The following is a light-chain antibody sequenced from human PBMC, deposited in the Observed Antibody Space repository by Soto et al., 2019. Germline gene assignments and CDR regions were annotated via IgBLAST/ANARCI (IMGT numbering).Light chain of an antibody. J-gene: IGLJ1*01. V-gene: IGLV2-11*01. Sequence: QSALTQPRSVSGSPGQSVTISCTGTSSDVGGYNYVSWYQQHPGKAPKLMIYDVSKRPSGVPDRFSGSKSGNTASLTISGLQAEEEADYYCCSYAGSYTVDVFGTGTKVTVL. CDR3: CSYAGSYTVDV. CDR2: DVS. CDR1: SSDVGGYNY.